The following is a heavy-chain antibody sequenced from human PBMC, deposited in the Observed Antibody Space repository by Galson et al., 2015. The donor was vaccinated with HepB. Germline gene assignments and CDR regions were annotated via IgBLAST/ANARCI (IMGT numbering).Heavy chain of an antibody. Sequence: PALVKPPQTLTPTCTFSGFSLSTSGMCVSWIRQPPGKALEWLARIDWDDDKYYSTSLKTRLTISKDTSKNQVVLTMTNMDPVDTATYYCARINLSSGSLDWYFDLWGRGTLVTVSS. CDR2: IDWDDDK. D-gene: IGHD6-19*01. CDR1: GFSLSTSGMC. J-gene: IGHJ2*01. CDR3: ARINLSSGSLDWYFDL. V-gene: IGHV2-70*11.